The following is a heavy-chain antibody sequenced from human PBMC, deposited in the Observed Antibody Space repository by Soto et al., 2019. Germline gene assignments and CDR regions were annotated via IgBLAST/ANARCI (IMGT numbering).Heavy chain of an antibody. Sequence: QVQLQQWGAGLLKPSETLSLTCAVYGGSFSGYYWSWIRQPPGKGLEWIGEINHSGSTNYNPSLKSRVTISVDTSKNQFSLKLSSVTAADTAVYYCARGRFVYSWFDPWGQGTLLTVSS. J-gene: IGHJ5*02. CDR2: INHSGST. CDR1: GGSFSGYY. CDR3: ARGRFVYSWFDP. D-gene: IGHD2-15*01. V-gene: IGHV4-34*01.